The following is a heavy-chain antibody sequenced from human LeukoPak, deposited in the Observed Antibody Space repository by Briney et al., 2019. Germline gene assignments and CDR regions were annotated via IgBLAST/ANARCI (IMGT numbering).Heavy chain of an antibody. D-gene: IGHD6-6*01. CDR3: ARRGRSSSNFDF. V-gene: IGHV5-10-1*01. J-gene: IGHJ4*02. Sequence: GEFLKISCKGSGYIFTSYWITWVRQMPRKGLEWMGMIDPTDSYTNYSPSFQGHVTISTDKSISTAYLQWSSLKASDTAIYYCARRGRSSSNFDFWGQGTLVTVSS. CDR1: GYIFTSYW. CDR2: IDPTDSYT.